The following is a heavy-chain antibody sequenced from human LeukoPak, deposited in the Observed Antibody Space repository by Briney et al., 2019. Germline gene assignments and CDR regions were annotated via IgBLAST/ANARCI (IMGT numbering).Heavy chain of an antibody. D-gene: IGHD1-26*01. CDR2: IYSGGST. Sequence: GGSLRLSCAASGGFIVSSNYMSWVRQAPGKGMEWVSVIYSGGSTYYADSVKGRFTISRDNSKNTLYLQMNSLRAEDTAVYYCASNSGSYEEGYWGQGTLVTVSP. V-gene: IGHV3-53*05. CDR3: ASNSGSYEEGY. CDR1: GGFIVSSNY. J-gene: IGHJ4*02.